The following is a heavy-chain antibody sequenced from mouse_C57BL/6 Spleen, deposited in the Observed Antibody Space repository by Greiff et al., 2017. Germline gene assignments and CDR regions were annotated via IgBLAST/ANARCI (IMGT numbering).Heavy chain of an antibody. CDR1: GYAFSSSW. J-gene: IGHJ3*01. D-gene: IGHD3-3*01. V-gene: IGHV1-82*01. CDR3: ARWVDRGPWFAY. CDR2: IYPGDGDT. Sequence: QVQLQQSGPELVKPGASVKISCKASGYAFSSSWMNWVKQRPGKGLEWIGRIYPGDGDTNYNGKFKGKATLTADKSSSTAYMQLSSLTSEDSAVYFCARWVDRGPWFAYWGQGTLVTVSA.